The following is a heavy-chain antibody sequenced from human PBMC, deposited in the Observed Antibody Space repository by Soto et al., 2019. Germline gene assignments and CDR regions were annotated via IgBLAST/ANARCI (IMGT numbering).Heavy chain of an antibody. CDR3: ARGSSGYISSWYYFDY. J-gene: IGHJ4*02. Sequence: EVQLLESGGGLVQPGGSLRLSCAASGFTFTDYALSWVRQAPGKGLEWVATISGIGGSTYLADSVKGRVSISRDNSKTTVSMLMNSLRAEDTAVYFCARGSSGYISSWYYFDYWGRGTLVTGSS. CDR2: ISGIGGST. V-gene: IGHV3-23*01. CDR1: GFTFTDYA. D-gene: IGHD6-13*01.